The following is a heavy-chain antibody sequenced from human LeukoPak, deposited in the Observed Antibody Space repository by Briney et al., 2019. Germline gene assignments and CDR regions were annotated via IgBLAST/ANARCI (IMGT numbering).Heavy chain of an antibody. CDR2: IYYSGST. CDR3: VREGRTGDYEGY. CDR1: GGSISSSSYY. Sequence: PSETLSLTCTVSGGSISSSSYYWGWIRQPPGKGLEWIGSIYYSGSTYYNPSLKSRVTISVDTSKNQFSLKLSSVTAADTAVYYCVREGRTGDYEGYWGPGKLVTVSS. J-gene: IGHJ4*02. V-gene: IGHV4-39*07. D-gene: IGHD4-17*01.